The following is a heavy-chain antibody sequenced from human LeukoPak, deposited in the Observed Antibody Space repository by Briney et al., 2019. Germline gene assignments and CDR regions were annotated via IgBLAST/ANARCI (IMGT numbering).Heavy chain of an antibody. D-gene: IGHD6-13*01. V-gene: IGHV4-34*01. CDR3: ARGRDSSSWYSAFDI. CDR2: INHSGST. Sequence: SETLSLTCAVYGGSFSGYYWSWIRQPPRKGLEWIGEINHSGSTNYNPSLTSRVTISVDTSKNQFSLKLSSVAAADTAVYYCARGRDSSSWYSAFDIWGQGTMVTVSS. J-gene: IGHJ3*02. CDR1: GGSFSGYY.